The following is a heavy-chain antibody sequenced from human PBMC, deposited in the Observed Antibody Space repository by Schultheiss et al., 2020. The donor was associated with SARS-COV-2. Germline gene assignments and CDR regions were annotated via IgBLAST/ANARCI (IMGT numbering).Heavy chain of an antibody. CDR3: ARGYYDFWSGPHWLE. CDR2: ISYDGSDQ. Sequence: GGSLRLSCAASGFPFSTYDMHWVRQAPGKGLEWVAVISYDGSDQNYDESVKGRFTVSRDNSKKTMYLQMNSLRGEDTAVFYCARGYYDFWSGPHWLEWGQGTLVTVSS. V-gene: IGHV3-30*03. D-gene: IGHD3-3*01. CDR1: GFPFSTYD. J-gene: IGHJ4*02.